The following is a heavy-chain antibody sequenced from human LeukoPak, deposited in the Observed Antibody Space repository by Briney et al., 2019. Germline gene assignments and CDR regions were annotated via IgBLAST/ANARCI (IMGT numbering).Heavy chain of an antibody. Sequence: ASVKVSCQVSGYMFTELCMHWVRQAPGKGLEWMGNFDPEDGETVYAQKFQGRVTMTEDTSTDTAYMELSRLRSDDTAVYYCAPLPYYGDYQFDYWGQGTLVTVSS. V-gene: IGHV1-24*01. CDR2: FDPEDGET. CDR1: GYMFTELC. J-gene: IGHJ4*02. D-gene: IGHD4-17*01. CDR3: APLPYYGDYQFDY.